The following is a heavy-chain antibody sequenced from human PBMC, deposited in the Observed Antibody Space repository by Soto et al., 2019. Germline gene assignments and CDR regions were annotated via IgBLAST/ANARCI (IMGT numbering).Heavy chain of an antibody. V-gene: IGHV4-34*01. Sequence: PSETLSLTCAVYGGSFSGYYWSWIRQPPGKGLEWIGEINHSGGTNYNPSLKSRVTISVDTSKNQFSLKLSSVTAADTAVYYCARERVGPSKNWFDPWGQGTLVTVSS. J-gene: IGHJ5*02. CDR1: GGSFSGYY. D-gene: IGHD1-26*01. CDR2: INHSGGT. CDR3: ARERVGPSKNWFDP.